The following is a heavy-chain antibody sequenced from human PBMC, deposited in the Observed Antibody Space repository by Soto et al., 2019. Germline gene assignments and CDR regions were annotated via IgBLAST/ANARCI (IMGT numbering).Heavy chain of an antibody. D-gene: IGHD6-6*01. CDR2: IIPIFGTA. J-gene: IGHJ6*02. Sequence: SVKVSCKASGGTFSSYAISWVRQAPGQGLEWMGGIIPIFGTANYAQKFQGRVTITADESTSTAYMELSSLRSEDTAVYYCGRDRSIAARSHYYYGMDVWGQGTTVTVSS. V-gene: IGHV1-69*13. CDR3: GRDRSIAARSHYYYGMDV. CDR1: GGTFSSYA.